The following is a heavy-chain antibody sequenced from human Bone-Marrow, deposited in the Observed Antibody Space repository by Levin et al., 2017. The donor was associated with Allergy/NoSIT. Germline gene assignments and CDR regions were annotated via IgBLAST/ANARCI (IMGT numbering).Heavy chain of an antibody. Sequence: PGGSLRLSCTVSGASISSYYWSWVRQPPGKGLEWIGYIYYSGSTNYNPSLKSRVTISLDTSKNHFTLKLNSVTAADTAVYYCARDRVVIGSSNYYYGMDVWGQGTTVTVSS. CDR2: IYYSGST. D-gene: IGHD3-3*01. J-gene: IGHJ6*02. CDR3: ARDRVVIGSSNYYYGMDV. CDR1: GASISSYY. V-gene: IGHV4-59*01.